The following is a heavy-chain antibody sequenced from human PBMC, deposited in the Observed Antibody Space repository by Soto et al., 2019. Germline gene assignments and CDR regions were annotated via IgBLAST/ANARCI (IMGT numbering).Heavy chain of an antibody. V-gene: IGHV3-23*01. D-gene: IGHD2-8*01. J-gene: IGHJ3*01. CDR3: AKKGLGSLKTFCSNSDCHYAFDL. CDR2: ISGGGDGT. Sequence: EVQLLESGGGLVQPGGSLRLSCAASGFTFINYAMIWVRQAPGKGLEWVSTISGGGDGTYYADSVKGHFTISRDNSKNTLYLQMNSLRAEDTAIYYCAKKGLGSLKTFCSNSDCHYAFDLWGQVTVVTVSS. CDR1: GFTFINYA.